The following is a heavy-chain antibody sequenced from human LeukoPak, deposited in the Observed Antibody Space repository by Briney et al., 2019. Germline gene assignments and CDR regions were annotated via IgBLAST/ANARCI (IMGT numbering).Heavy chain of an antibody. V-gene: IGHV3-48*03. Sequence: AGGSLRLSCAASAFTFSNYEMIWVRQAPGKGLEWVSYINSRAVTTYYADSVKGRFTISRDNAKTSLYLQMNSLRVEDTAVYYCVKMDFDYGDSWGQGSLVTVSS. CDR1: AFTFSNYE. CDR3: VKMDFDYGDS. CDR2: INSRAVTT. D-gene: IGHD3-9*01. J-gene: IGHJ4*02.